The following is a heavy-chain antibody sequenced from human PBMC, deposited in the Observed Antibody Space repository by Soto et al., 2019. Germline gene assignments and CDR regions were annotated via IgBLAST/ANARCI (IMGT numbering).Heavy chain of an antibody. CDR1: GGSISSGGYY. J-gene: IGHJ4*02. V-gene: IGHV4-31*03. CDR3: ARVGCSSIWCVTQFDN. CDR2: IYYSGST. D-gene: IGHD2-2*01. Sequence: SETLSLTCTVSGGSISSGGYYWSWIRQHPGKGLEWIGYIYYSGSTYYNPSLKSRVTISVDTSKNQFSLKLSSVTAADTAVYYCARVGCSSIWCVTQFDNWGQGTLVTVSS.